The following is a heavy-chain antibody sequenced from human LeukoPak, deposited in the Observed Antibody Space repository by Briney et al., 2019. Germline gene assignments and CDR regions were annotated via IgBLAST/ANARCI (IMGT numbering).Heavy chain of an antibody. CDR2: IYTSGST. D-gene: IGHD2-15*01. J-gene: IGHJ6*02. V-gene: IGHV4-4*07. CDR1: GGSISSYY. CDR3: ARDVWDVVVVVAAFYGMDV. Sequence: SETLSLTCTVSGGSISSYYWYWIRQPAGMGLEWIGRIYTSGSTNYNPSLKSRVTMSVDTSKKQFSLRLSSVTAADTAVYYCARDVWDVVVVVAAFYGMDVWGQGTTVTVSS.